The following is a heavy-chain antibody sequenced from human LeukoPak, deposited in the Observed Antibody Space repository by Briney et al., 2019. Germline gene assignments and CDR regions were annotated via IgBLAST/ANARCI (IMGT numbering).Heavy chain of an antibody. D-gene: IGHD6-19*01. CDR3: AGRGIAVADYPY. V-gene: IGHV4-4*07. Sequence: SETLSLTCTVSGGSISTYYWSWIRQPASKGLEWIGRIYTSGSTNYNPSLKSRVTMSVDTSKNQFSLKLTSVTAADTAVYYRAGRGIAVADYPYWGQGTLVTVSS. CDR1: GGSISTYY. CDR2: IYTSGST. J-gene: IGHJ4*02.